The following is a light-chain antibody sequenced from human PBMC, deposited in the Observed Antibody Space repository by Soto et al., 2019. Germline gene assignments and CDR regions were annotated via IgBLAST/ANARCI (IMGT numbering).Light chain of an antibody. Sequence: QLVLTQSPSASASLGASVKLTCTLSSGHSSYAIAWHQQQPEKGPRFLMKLNSDGSHSKGDGISDRFSGSSSGAERYLTISSRQSDDEADYYCQTWGADSVIFGGGTQLTVL. CDR1: SGHSSYA. V-gene: IGLV4-69*01. J-gene: IGLJ2*01. CDR2: LNSDGSH. CDR3: QTWGADSVI.